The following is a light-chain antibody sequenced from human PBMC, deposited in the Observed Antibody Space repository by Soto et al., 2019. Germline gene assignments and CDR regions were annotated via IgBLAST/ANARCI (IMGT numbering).Light chain of an antibody. V-gene: IGKV3-20*01. CDR1: QRVSSIF. J-gene: IGKJ1*01. Sequence: EIVLTQSPGTLYLSPGERATLSCRASQRVSSIFLAWYQQKRGQAPRLLIYGASRRATGIPDRFSGSGSGTDFSLTISRLEPEDFAVYYCQQYESSRTFGQGTKVE. CDR2: GAS. CDR3: QQYESSRT.